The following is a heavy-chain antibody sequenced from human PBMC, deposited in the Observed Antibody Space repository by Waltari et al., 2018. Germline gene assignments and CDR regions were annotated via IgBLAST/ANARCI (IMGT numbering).Heavy chain of an antibody. CDR3: ARGMIVVVPAASFY. Sequence: QVQLVESGGGVVQPGRSLRLSCAASGFTFSSYAMHWVRPAPGKGLEWVAVISYDGSNKYYADSVKGRFTISRDNSKNTLYLQMNSLRAEDTAVYYCARGMIVVVPAASFYWGQGTLVTVSS. CDR1: GFTFSSYA. J-gene: IGHJ4*02. D-gene: IGHD2-2*01. V-gene: IGHV3-30*01. CDR2: ISYDGSNK.